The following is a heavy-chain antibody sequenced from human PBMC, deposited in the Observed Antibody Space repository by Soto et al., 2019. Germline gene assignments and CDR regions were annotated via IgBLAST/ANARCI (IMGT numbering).Heavy chain of an antibody. CDR3: AREGGDLNWFDP. J-gene: IGHJ5*02. D-gene: IGHD4-17*01. CDR2: MWFDGSNR. Sequence: PGGSLRLSCTTSGFSFSTYGMHWVRQAPGKGLEWVAMMWFDGSNRFYADSVKGRFTISRDNAKNSLYLQMNSLRAEDTAVYYCAREGGDLNWFDPWGQGTLVTVSS. CDR1: GFSFSTYG. V-gene: IGHV3-33*01.